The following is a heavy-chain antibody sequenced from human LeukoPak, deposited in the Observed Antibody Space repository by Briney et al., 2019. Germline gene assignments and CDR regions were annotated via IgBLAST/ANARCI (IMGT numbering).Heavy chain of an antibody. CDR3: VRVGFSDEGFDH. V-gene: IGHV3-7*01. CDR1: GFTFSLFW. J-gene: IGHJ4*02. D-gene: IGHD2-21*01. Sequence: TGGPLSLSCTGSGFTFSLFWMRWAPKAPGKGRGGMANIKPDGSLENYVDSAKGRFSISRDNAKESLFLQMNSLRAEDTAVYYCVRVGFSDEGFDHWGQGTLVTVSS. CDR2: IKPDGSLE.